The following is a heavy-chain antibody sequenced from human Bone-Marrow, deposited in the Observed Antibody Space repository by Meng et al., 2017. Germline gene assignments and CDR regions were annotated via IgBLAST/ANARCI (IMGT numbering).Heavy chain of an antibody. CDR2: IYHSGST. Sequence: QVQLQESGPGLVKPSQTLSLTCTVSGGSISSGGYYWSWIRQHPGNGLEWIGYIYHSGSTYYNPSLKSRVTISVDTSKNQFSLKLSSVTAADTAVYYCARDRNDYGSHYFDYWGQGTLVTVSS. V-gene: IGHV4-31*03. CDR3: ARDRNDYGSHYFDY. CDR1: GGSISSGGYY. J-gene: IGHJ4*02. D-gene: IGHD4-17*01.